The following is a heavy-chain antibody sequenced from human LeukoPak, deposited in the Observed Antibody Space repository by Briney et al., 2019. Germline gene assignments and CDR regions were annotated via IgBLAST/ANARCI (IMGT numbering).Heavy chain of an antibody. CDR3: ARCGYSYGSGIRFWFDP. J-gene: IGHJ5*02. D-gene: IGHD5-18*01. V-gene: IGHV4-59*12. Sequence: MPSETLSLTCTDSGGSISSYYWSWIRQPPGKGLEWIGYIYYSGSTNYNPSLKSRVTISVDTSKNQFSLKLSSVTAADTAVYYCARCGYSYGSGIRFWFDPWGQGTLVTVSS. CDR2: IYYSGST. CDR1: GGSISSYY.